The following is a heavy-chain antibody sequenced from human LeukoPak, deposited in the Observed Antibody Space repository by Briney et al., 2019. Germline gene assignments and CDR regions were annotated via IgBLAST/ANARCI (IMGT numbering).Heavy chain of an antibody. CDR1: GYPFTTYG. J-gene: IGHJ4*02. V-gene: IGHV1-18*01. CDR2: IYTYNGNA. CDR3: ARDSSLVAGMGRF. D-gene: IGHD6-19*01. Sequence: GASVKVSCKASGYPFTTYGISWVRQAPGQGLEWMGWIYTYNGNANYAQKFQGRVTLTSDTSTTTAYMELRSLTSDDTAVYYCARDSSLVAGMGRFWGQGTLVTVSS.